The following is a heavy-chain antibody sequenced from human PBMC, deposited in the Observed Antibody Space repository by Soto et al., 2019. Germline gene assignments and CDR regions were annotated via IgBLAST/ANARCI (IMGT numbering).Heavy chain of an antibody. CDR2: ISSSGSTI. J-gene: IGHJ4*02. Sequence: ESGRGLVTPGGSLRLSCAASGFTFSDYYMSWIRQAPGKGLEWVSYISSSGSTIYYADSVKGRFTISRDNAKNSLYLQMNSLRAEDTAVYYCAREWGYYDILTGYYDGREIDYWGQGTLVTVSS. D-gene: IGHD3-9*01. V-gene: IGHV3-11*01. CDR1: GFTFSDYY. CDR3: AREWGYYDILTGYYDGREIDY.